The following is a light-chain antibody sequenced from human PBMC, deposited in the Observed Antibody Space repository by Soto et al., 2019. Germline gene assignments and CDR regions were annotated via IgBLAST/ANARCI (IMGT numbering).Light chain of an antibody. V-gene: IGLV2-18*02. CDR1: SSDVDSYDR. Sequence: QSVLTQPPSVSASPGQSVTISCTGTSSDVDSYDRVSWYQQPPGTAPKLMIYEVSNRPSGVPDRFSGSKSGNTASLTISGLQAEDEADYFCASYTTSSAFVVFGGGTKLTVL. CDR2: EVS. J-gene: IGLJ2*01. CDR3: ASYTTSSAFVV.